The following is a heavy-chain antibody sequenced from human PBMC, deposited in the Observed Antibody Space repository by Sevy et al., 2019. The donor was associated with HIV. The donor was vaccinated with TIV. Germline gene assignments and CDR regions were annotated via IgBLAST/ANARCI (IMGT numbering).Heavy chain of an antibody. CDR3: VKEGGGEGGDH. CDR1: GFSFSSYG. D-gene: IGHD2-21*01. Sequence: GGSLRLSCAASGFSFSSYGMHWVRQAPGKGLEWMSYIQYDGSNKDYADSVKGRFTISRDNSKNTPYLQMNSLRVEDTAVFYCVKEGGGEGGDHWGQGTLVTVSS. J-gene: IGHJ4*02. CDR2: IQYDGSNK. V-gene: IGHV3-30*02.